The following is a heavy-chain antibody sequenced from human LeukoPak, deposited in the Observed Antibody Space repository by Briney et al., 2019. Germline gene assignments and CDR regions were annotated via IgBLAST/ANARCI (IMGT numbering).Heavy chain of an antibody. CDR2: INAGNGNT. J-gene: IGHJ4*02. D-gene: IGHD2-8*01. CDR1: GYTFTSYA. Sequence: ASVKVSCKASGYTFTSYAMHWVRQAPGQRLEWMGWINAGNGNTKYSQKFQGRVTITRDTSASTVYMELSSLRSEDTAVYYCARSGGVYYFDYWGQGTLVAVSS. V-gene: IGHV1-3*01. CDR3: ARSGGVYYFDY.